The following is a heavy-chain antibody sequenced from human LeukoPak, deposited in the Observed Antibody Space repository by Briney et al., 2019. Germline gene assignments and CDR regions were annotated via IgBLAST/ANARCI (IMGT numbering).Heavy chain of an antibody. Sequence: PGGSLRLSCAASGFTFSSYAMSWVRQAPGKGLEWVSAISGSGGSTYYADSVKGRFTISRDNSKNTLYLQMNSLRAEDTAVYYCAKAPWVGVTTLSYYFDYWGQGTLVTVSS. D-gene: IGHD2-21*02. V-gene: IGHV3-23*01. J-gene: IGHJ4*02. CDR1: GFTFSSYA. CDR3: AKAPWVGVTTLSYYFDY. CDR2: ISGSGGST.